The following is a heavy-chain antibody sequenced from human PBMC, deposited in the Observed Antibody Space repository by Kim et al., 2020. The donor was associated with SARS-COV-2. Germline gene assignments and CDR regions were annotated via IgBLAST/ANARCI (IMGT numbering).Heavy chain of an antibody. Sequence: GGSLRLSCAASGFTFSSYAMSWVRQAPGKGLEWVSAISGSGGSTYYADSVKGRFTISRDNSKNTLYLQMNSLRAEDTAGYYCAKHVVELGYCSSTSCYVYLNYFDYWGQVTLVTFSS. J-gene: IGHJ4*02. CDR3: AKHVVELGYCSSTSCYVYLNYFDY. V-gene: IGHV3-23*01. CDR1: GFTFSSYA. D-gene: IGHD2-2*01. CDR2: ISGSGGST.